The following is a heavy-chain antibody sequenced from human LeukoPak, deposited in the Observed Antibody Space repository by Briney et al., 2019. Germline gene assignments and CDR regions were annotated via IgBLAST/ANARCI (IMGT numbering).Heavy chain of an antibody. CDR3: ARGQYYYDNNRFDY. D-gene: IGHD3-22*01. V-gene: IGHV3-7*04. CDR2: INQDGSEK. CDR1: GFTFSSYW. J-gene: IGHJ4*02. Sequence: GGSLRLSCAASGFTFSSYWMSWVRQAPGKGLEWVANINQDGSEKYSVDSVKGRFTISRDNAKNSLYLQMNSLRAEDTAAYYCARGQYYYDNNRFDYWGRGTLVTVSS.